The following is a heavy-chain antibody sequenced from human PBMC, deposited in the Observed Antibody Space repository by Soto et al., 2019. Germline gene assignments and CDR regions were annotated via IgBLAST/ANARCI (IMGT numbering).Heavy chain of an antibody. CDR1: GYTFTSYG. CDR3: ARVGHIAYLFGARYGMDV. CDR2: ISIYNGDT. Sequence: ASVKVSCKASGYTFTSYGISWVRQAPGQGLEWMGWISIYNGDTKYAQKFQGRVTMTTDKSTSTAYMELSSLRSDDTALYSCARVGHIAYLFGARYGMDVWGQGTTVTVSS. J-gene: IGHJ6*02. V-gene: IGHV1-18*04. D-gene: IGHD2-21*01.